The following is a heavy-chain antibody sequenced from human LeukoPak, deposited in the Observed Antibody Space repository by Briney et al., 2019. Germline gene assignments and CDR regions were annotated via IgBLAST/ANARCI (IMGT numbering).Heavy chain of an antibody. CDR3: AREVAVVDLDY. V-gene: IGHV7-4-1*02. CDR2: INTNTGNP. D-gene: IGHD6-19*01. J-gene: IGHJ4*02. CDR1: GYTFTSYA. Sequence: ASVKVSFTASGYTFTSYAMNWVRQAPGQGLEWMGWINTNTGNPTYAQGFTGRFVFSLDTSVSTAYLQISSLKAEDTAVYYCAREVAVVDLDYWGQGTLVTVSS.